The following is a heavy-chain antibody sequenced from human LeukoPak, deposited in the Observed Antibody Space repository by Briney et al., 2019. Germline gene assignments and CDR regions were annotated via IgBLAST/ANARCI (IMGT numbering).Heavy chain of an antibody. D-gene: IGHD6-19*01. CDR2: ISSSSSTI. V-gene: IGHV3-48*04. Sequence: GGSLRLSCAASGFTFSSYSMNWVRQAPGKGLEWVSYISSSSSTIYYADSVKGRFTISRDNAKNSLYLQMNSLRAEDTAVYYCARLIGIAVAGDAFDIWGQGTMVTVSS. CDR3: ARLIGIAVAGDAFDI. J-gene: IGHJ3*02. CDR1: GFTFSSYS.